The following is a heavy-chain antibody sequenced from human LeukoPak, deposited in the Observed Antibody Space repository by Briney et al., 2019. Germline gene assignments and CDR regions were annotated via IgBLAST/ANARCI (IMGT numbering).Heavy chain of an antibody. CDR3: ARRDKYAQMNDY. D-gene: IGHD2-8*01. V-gene: IGHV4-38-2*02. CDR2: IYNTGNS. J-gene: IGHJ4*02. Sequence: SETLSLTCTVSGYSISSGCYWGWIRQPPGKGLEWIGSIYNTGNSYYNPSLKSRLTISVDTSKNQFSLKLSSVTAADTAVYYCARRDKYAQMNDYWGQGTMVTVSS. CDR1: GYSISSGCY.